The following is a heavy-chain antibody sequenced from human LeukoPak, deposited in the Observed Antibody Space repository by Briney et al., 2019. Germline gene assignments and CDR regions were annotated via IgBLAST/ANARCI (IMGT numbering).Heavy chain of an antibody. J-gene: IGHJ4*02. D-gene: IGHD2-15*01. V-gene: IGHV3-66*01. CDR2: IYSGGST. CDR1: GFTVSSNY. Sequence: GGSLRLSCAASGFTVSSNYMSWVRQAPGKGLEWVSVIYSGGSTYYADSVKGRFTISRDNSKSTLYLQMNGLRAEDTAVYYCAREGTNAYCSGGSCYGFYFDYWGQGTLVTVSS. CDR3: AREGTNAYCSGGSCYGFYFDY.